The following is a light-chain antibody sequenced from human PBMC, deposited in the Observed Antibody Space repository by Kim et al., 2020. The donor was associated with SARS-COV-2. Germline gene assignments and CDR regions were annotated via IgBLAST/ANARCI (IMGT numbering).Light chain of an antibody. Sequence: IQLTQSTSSLSASVGDRVTITCRASQGISSYLAWYQQKPGRAPNLLIYAASTLQRGVPSRFSGSGSGTDFTLTISSLQPEDFATYYCQQLNSYPYTFGQGTKLEI. CDR1: QGISSY. CDR2: AAS. CDR3: QQLNSYPYT. J-gene: IGKJ2*01. V-gene: IGKV1-9*01.